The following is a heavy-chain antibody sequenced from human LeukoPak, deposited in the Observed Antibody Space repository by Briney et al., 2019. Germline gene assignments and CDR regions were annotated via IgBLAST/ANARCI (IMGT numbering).Heavy chain of an antibody. Sequence: ASVKVSYKASGYTFTSYGISWVRQAPGQGLEWMGWISPYNANTNYPQKLQGRVTMTIDTSTSTANMELRSLRSDDTAVYYCARDYDYVPDYWGQGTLVTVSS. D-gene: IGHD3-16*01. V-gene: IGHV1-18*01. CDR3: ARDYDYVPDY. CDR1: GYTFTSYG. J-gene: IGHJ4*02. CDR2: ISPYNANT.